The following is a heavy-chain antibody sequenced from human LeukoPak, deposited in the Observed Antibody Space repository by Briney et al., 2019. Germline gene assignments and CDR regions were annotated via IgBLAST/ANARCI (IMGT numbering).Heavy chain of an antibody. D-gene: IGHD3-9*01. J-gene: IGHJ4*02. CDR1: GFTFSSFW. CDR3: ARGEDDILTGYYYFDY. CDR2: IHEDGSDK. V-gene: IGHV3-7*01. Sequence: PGGSLRLPCAASGFTFSSFWMSWVRQAPGKGLEWVATIHEDGSDKNYVDSVKGRFTISRDNVKNSLYLQMNILRAEDTAVYYCARGEDDILTGYYYFDYWGQGTLVTVSS.